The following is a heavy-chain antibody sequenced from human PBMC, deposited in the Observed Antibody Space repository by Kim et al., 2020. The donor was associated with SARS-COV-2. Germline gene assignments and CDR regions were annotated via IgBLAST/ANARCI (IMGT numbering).Heavy chain of an antibody. CDR3: ARVKGVVVVTGVFDY. J-gene: IGHJ4*02. CDR1: GFTFSSYA. V-gene: IGHV3-30*04. D-gene: IGHD2-21*02. CDR2: ISYDGSNK. Sequence: GGSLRLSCAASGFTFSSYAMHWVRQAPGKGLEWVAVISYDGSNKYYADSVKGRFTISRDNSKNTLYLQMNSLRAEDTAVYYCARVKGVVVVTGVFDYWGQGTLVTVSS.